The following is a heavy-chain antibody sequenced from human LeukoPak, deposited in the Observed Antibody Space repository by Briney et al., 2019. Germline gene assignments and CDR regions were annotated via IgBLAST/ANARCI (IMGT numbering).Heavy chain of an antibody. J-gene: IGHJ4*02. CDR2: IWYDGSSK. V-gene: IGHV3-33*01. CDR3: ARDNWND. D-gene: IGHD1-1*01. CDR1: GFTFSNYG. Sequence: GGSLTLSCAASGFTFSNYGMHWVRQAPGKGLEWVALIWYDGSSKYYADSVKGRFTISRDNSKNTFFLQMNSLRAEDTAMYYCARDNWNDWGQGTLVTVSS.